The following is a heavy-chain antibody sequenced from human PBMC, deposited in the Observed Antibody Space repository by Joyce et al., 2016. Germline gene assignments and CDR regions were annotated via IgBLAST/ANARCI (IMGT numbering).Heavy chain of an antibody. J-gene: IGHJ4*02. CDR3: ARSPTGWSFDF. CDR1: GYTFTSKW. V-gene: IGHV5-51*01. Sequence: EVQLVQSGAEVRKPGESLKISCKVSGYTFTSKWIGWVRQMPGKGLDGMAVIFPADSDRKYSPSSEGQVTISVDKSISTAYLQWSSLNASDTAVYYCARSPTGWSFDFWGQGTPVTVSP. CDR2: IFPADSDR. D-gene: IGHD6-19*01.